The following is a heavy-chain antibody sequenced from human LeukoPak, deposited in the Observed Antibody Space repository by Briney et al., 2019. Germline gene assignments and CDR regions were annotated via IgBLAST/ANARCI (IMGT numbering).Heavy chain of an antibody. CDR3: ARDILLDSSGYWLDAFDI. Sequence: PGGSLRLSCVASGFTFSSYSMNWVRQAPGKGLEWVSSISSSSSYIYYADSVKGRFTISRDNAKNSLYLQMNSLRAEDTAVYYCARDILLDSSGYWLDAFDIWGQGTMVTVSS. D-gene: IGHD3-22*01. J-gene: IGHJ3*02. CDR2: ISSSSSYI. V-gene: IGHV3-21*01. CDR1: GFTFSSYS.